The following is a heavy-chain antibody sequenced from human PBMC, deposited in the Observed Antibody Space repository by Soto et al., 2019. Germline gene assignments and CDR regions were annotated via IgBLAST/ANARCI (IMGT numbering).Heavy chain of an antibody. CDR1: GGSISGYY. CDR2: IYYTGST. J-gene: IGHJ6*02. D-gene: IGHD3-16*01. V-gene: IGHV4-59*01. Sequence: PSETLSLTCAVSGGSISGYYWSWIRQSPGKGLELIGYIYYTGSTNYNPSLKSRVTISVDTSKNQFSLKVSSVTAADTAVYYCARLSRGSSAGMDVWGQGTTVTVSS. CDR3: ARLSRGSSAGMDV.